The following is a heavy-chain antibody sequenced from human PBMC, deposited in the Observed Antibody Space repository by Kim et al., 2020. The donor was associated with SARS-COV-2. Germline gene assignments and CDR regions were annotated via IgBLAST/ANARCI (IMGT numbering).Heavy chain of an antibody. CDR3: ARTALGYCSSTSITGCYTAFDI. V-gene: IGHV4-59*01. CDR1: GGSISSYY. CDR2: IYNSGST. Sequence: SETLSLTCTVSGGSISSYYWSCIRQPPGKGLEWIGYIYNSGSTNYNPSLKSRVTISVDTSQNQFSLKLSSVTAADTAVYYCARTALGYCSSTSITGCYTAFDIWGQGTMVTVSS. D-gene: IGHD2-2*01. J-gene: IGHJ3*02.